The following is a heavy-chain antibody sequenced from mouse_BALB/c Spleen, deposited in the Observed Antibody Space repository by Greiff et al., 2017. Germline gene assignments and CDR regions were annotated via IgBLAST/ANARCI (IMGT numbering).Heavy chain of an antibody. Sequence: VQLQQSGPELVRPGESVKISCKGSGYTFTDYAMHWVKQSHAKSLEWIGVISIYYDNTNYNQKFKGKATMTVDKSSSTAYMELARLTSEDSAIYYCAREGPYYGSSYYAMDYWGQGTSVTFSS. CDR1: GYTFTDYA. D-gene: IGHD1-1*01. V-gene: IGHV1-67*01. J-gene: IGHJ4*01. CDR2: ISIYYDNT. CDR3: AREGPYYGSSYYAMDY.